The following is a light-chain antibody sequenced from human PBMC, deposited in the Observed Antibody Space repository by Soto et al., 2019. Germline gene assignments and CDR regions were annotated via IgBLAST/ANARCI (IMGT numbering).Light chain of an antibody. CDR1: SSDVGGYNY. CDR2: EVS. Sequence: QYALTQPPSESGSPGQSVTISCTGTSSDVGGYNYVSWYQQHPGKAPKLMIYEVSKRPSGVPDRFSGSKSGNTASLTVSGLQAEDEADYYCSSYAGSNNGVFGGGTKLTVL. V-gene: IGLV2-8*01. J-gene: IGLJ2*01. CDR3: SSYAGSNNGV.